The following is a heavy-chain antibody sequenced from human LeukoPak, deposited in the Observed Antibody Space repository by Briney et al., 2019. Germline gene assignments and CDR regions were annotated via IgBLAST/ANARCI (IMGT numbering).Heavy chain of an antibody. D-gene: IGHD6-13*01. CDR1: GGSFSGYY. CDR2: IDWDDDK. V-gene: IGHV2-70*11. Sequence: TLSLTCAVYGGSFSGYYWSWIRQPPGKALEWLARIDWDDDKYYSTSLKTRLTISKDTSKNQVVLTVTNMDPVDTATYYCARIGSAAGRDYWGQGTLVTVSS. J-gene: IGHJ4*02. CDR3: ARIGSAAGRDY.